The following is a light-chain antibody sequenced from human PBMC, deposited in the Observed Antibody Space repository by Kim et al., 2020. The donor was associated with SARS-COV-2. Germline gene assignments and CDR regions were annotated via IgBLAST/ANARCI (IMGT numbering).Light chain of an antibody. Sequence: ASVGDRVIIPCRASQGIGNDLGWYQQKPGKAPQLLIYAASSLQSGVPSRISGSGSGTDFTLTISSLQPEDFATYYCLQDYNYPWTFGQGTKVDIK. CDR3: LQDYNYPWT. CDR1: QGIGND. V-gene: IGKV1-6*01. CDR2: AAS. J-gene: IGKJ1*01.